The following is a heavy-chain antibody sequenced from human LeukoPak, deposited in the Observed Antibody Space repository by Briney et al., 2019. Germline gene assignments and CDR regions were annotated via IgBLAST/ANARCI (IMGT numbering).Heavy chain of an antibody. CDR3: ARLPTAARNWFDP. CDR1: GGSISSGVYY. J-gene: IGHJ5*02. Sequence: SETLSLTCTVSGGSISSGVYYWGWIRQPPGKGREWIGTIYYSGSTYYNPSLRSRVTISVDTSKNQFSLNLSSVTAADTAVYYCARLPTAARNWFDPWGQGTLVTVSS. V-gene: IGHV4-39*01. CDR2: IYYSGST. D-gene: IGHD2-21*02.